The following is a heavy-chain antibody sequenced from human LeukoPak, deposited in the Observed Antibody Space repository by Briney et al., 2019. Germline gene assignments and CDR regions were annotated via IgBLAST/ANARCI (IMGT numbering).Heavy chain of an antibody. D-gene: IGHD6-6*01. J-gene: IGHJ4*02. CDR2: ISSSGATT. V-gene: IGHV3-23*01. CDR1: GFTFSRYA. Sequence: GGSLRLSCAASGFTFSRYAMSWVRQAPVKGLEWVSAISSSGATTYYTDSVKGRFTISRDNSKNTLSLQMNGLRAEDTALYYCAKGSAAGRPYYFDYWGQGTRVTVSS. CDR3: AKGSAAGRPYYFDY.